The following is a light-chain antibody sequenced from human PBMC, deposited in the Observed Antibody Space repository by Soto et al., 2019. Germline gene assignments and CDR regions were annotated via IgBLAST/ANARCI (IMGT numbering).Light chain of an antibody. Sequence: DIQMTQSPSSLSASVGDRVTITCRASQSISRFLNWYQQKPGKAPKVLIYDASNLESGVPSRFTGSGSGTEFILTISSLQPDDFATYYCQHYGGMWTFGQGTRLEIK. CDR3: QHYGGMWT. J-gene: IGKJ5*01. V-gene: IGKV1-5*01. CDR2: DAS. CDR1: QSISRF.